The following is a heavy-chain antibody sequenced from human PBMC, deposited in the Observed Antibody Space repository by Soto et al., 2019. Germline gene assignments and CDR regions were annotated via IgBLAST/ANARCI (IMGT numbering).Heavy chain of an antibody. Sequence: EVQLVESGGGLVQPGRSLRLSCAASGFTFVDSAMHWVRPAPGTGLEWVSGISWNSGSIGYADSVKGRFTIARDNAKNALDLQMNSLRAEAAALYDCAKEGGDDFESSWCDPGGQGSLVTVAS. J-gene: IGHJ5*02. CDR3: AKEGGDDFESSWCDP. D-gene: IGHD5-12*01. V-gene: IGHV3-9*01. CDR2: ISWNSGSI. CDR1: GFTFVDSA.